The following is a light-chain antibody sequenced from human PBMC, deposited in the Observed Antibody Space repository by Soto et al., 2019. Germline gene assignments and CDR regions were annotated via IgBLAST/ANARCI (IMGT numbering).Light chain of an antibody. J-gene: IGLJ2*01. Sequence: QSALTQPASVSGSPGQSITISCTGTSSDIGGYNYVSWYQQHPGKAPKLIIYEVSNRPSGVSNRFSGSKSGNTASLTISGLQAEDEADYYCSSYASSSTIFAGGTTLTVL. CDR1: SSDIGGYNY. CDR3: SSYASSSTI. V-gene: IGLV2-14*01. CDR2: EVS.